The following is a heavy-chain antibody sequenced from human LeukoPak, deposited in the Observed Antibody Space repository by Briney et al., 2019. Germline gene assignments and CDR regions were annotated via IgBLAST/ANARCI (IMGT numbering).Heavy chain of an antibody. CDR1: GFTFSTYS. Sequence: GGSLRLSYAASGFTFSTYSMIWVRQTPGKGLEWVSSISRSSISYADSVRGRFTISRDNANNLLYLQMNSLRAEDTAVYYCARDNYDDSTFDYWGQGTLVTVSS. CDR3: ARDNYDDSTFDY. D-gene: IGHD3-3*01. CDR2: ISRSSI. J-gene: IGHJ4*02. V-gene: IGHV3-21*06.